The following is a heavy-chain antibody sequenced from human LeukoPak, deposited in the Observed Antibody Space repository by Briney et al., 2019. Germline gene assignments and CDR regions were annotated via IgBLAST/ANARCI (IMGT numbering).Heavy chain of an antibody. J-gene: IGHJ2*01. CDR2: IYYSGST. CDR3: AREASSWCFDL. Sequence: SETLSLTCTVSGGSISSYYWSWIRQPPGKGLEWIGYIYYSGSTNYNPSLKSRVTISVDTSKNQFSLKLSSVTAADTAVYYCAREASSWCFDLWGRGTLVTVSS. V-gene: IGHV4-59*01. CDR1: GGSISSYY.